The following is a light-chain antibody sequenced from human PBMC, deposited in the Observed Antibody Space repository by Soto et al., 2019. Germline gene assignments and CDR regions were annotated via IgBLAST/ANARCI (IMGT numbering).Light chain of an antibody. V-gene: IGKV1-39*01. Sequence: IQMTQYRSSLSASXXDRVXITFLASQSISSYLNWYQQKPGKAPKXXIYAASSLQSGVPSRFSGSGSGTDFTLTISSLQPEDFATYYCQQSYSTPITFGQGTRLEI. CDR2: AAS. CDR3: QQSYSTPIT. J-gene: IGKJ5*01. CDR1: QSISSY.